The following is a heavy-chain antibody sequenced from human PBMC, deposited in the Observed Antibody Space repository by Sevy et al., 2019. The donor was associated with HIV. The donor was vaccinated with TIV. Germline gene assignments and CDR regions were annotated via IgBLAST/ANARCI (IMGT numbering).Heavy chain of an antibody. CDR2: ISAFNSDT. D-gene: IGHD3-10*02. V-gene: IGHV1-18*01. CDR1: GYTFNNYG. CDR3: ARGSQTRGMLGFDF. J-gene: IGHJ3*01. Sequence: ASVKVSCKASGYTFNNYGINWVRQAPGQGLEWMGWISAFNSDTNYAQKFQGRLTMTTDTSTSTAYMDLRSLRFDDTAVYFCARGSQTRGMLGFDFWGQGTIVTVSS.